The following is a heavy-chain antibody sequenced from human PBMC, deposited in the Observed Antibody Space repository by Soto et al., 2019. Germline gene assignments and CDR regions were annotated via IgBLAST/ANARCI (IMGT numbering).Heavy chain of an antibody. D-gene: IGHD3-22*01. CDR2: VSYSGST. J-gene: IGHJ4*02. CDR1: GGSISSGDYY. V-gene: IGHV4-30-4*01. CDR3: ARLSYYDSSGRPFDY. Sequence: QVQLQESGPGLVEPSQTLSLTCTVSGGSISSGDYYWSWIRQPPGKGLEWTGYVSYSGSTYYNPSNTSLVTISADPSKTQFSMKLSSVTAAVTAVYYCARLSYYDSSGRPFDYWGQGTLVTVSS.